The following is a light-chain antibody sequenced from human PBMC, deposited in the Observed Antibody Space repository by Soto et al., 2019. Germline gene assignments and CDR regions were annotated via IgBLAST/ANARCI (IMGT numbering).Light chain of an antibody. J-gene: IGKJ5*01. CDR2: WAS. V-gene: IGKV4-1*01. CDR3: QQYYSTPPIT. Sequence: DIVMTQSPDSLAVSLGERATINCKSSQSVLYSSNNKNYLAWYQQKPGQPPKLLIYWASTRESGVPDRFGGSGSGTDFTLTISSLQAEYVAVYYCQQYYSTPPITYGQGTRLEIK. CDR1: QSVLYSSNNKNY.